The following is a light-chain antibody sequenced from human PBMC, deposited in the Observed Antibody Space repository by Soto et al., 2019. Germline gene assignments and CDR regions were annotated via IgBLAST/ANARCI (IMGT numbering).Light chain of an antibody. Sequence: SYELTQPPSVSVAPGQTARITCEGHNIGSKSVHWYQLRPGQAPVVVVYDDTDRPSGIPERFSGSNSGKTATLTITRVEAGDGADYYCQVRDSSNDYLVFGGGTKLTVL. CDR1: NIGSKS. J-gene: IGLJ3*02. CDR2: DDT. CDR3: QVRDSSNDYLV. V-gene: IGLV3-21*02.